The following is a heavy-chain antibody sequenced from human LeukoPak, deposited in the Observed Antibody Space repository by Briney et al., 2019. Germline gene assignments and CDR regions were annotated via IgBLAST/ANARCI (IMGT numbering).Heavy chain of an antibody. D-gene: IGHD3-10*01. CDR1: GFTFSSYG. V-gene: IGHV3-30*02. CDR3: AKVAGDYYYMDV. Sequence: PGGSLRLSCAASGFTFSSYGMHWVRQAPGKGLEWVAFIRYDGSNKYYADSVKGQFTISRDNSKNTLYLQINSLRAEDTAVYYCAKVAGDYYYMDVWGKGTTVTVSS. J-gene: IGHJ6*03. CDR2: IRYDGSNK.